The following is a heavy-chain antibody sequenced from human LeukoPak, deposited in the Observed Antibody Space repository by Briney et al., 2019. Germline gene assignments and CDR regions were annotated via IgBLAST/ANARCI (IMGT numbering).Heavy chain of an antibody. D-gene: IGHD5-18*01. CDR2: INPSGGST. J-gene: IGHJ6*03. CDR3: ARENLQLWLRSEEGAYYYYMDV. CDR1: GYTFTSYY. V-gene: IGHV1-46*01. Sequence: ASVKVSCKASGYTFTSYYMHWVRQAPGQGLEWMGIINPSGGSTSYAQKFQGRVTMTRDTSTSTVYMELSSLRSEDTAVYYCARENLQLWLRSEEGAYYYYMDVWGKGTTVTISS.